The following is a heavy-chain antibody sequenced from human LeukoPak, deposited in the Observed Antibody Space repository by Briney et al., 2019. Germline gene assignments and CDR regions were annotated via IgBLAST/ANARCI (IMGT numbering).Heavy chain of an antibody. Sequence: ASVKVSCKASGYTFTSYDINWVRQATGQGLEWMGWMNPNSGNTGYAQKFQGRVTMTRNTSISTAYMELSSLRSEDTAVYYCARDGIAALDYYYYYYMDVWGKGTTVTVSS. V-gene: IGHV1-8*01. CDR2: MNPNSGNT. J-gene: IGHJ6*03. CDR1: GYTFTSYD. CDR3: ARDGIAALDYYYYYYMDV. D-gene: IGHD6-13*01.